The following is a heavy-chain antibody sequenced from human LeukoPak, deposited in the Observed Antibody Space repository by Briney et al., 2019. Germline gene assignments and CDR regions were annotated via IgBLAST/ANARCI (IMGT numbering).Heavy chain of an antibody. CDR1: GYTFTSYG. CDR3: ARNHHSQMVGATPNFDY. Sequence: ASVKVSCKASGYTFTSYGISWVRQAPGQGLEWMGWISAYNGNTNYAQKLRGRVTMTTDTSTSTAYMELRSLRSDDTAVYYCARNHHSQMVGATPNFDYWGQGTLVTVSS. D-gene: IGHD1-26*01. CDR2: ISAYNGNT. J-gene: IGHJ4*02. V-gene: IGHV1-18*01.